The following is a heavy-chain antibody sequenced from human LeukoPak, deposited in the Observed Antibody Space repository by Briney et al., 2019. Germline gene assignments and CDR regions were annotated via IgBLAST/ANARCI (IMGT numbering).Heavy chain of an antibody. CDR3: ARVTSIAGPHYFDY. V-gene: IGHV4-34*01. CDR2: INHSGST. J-gene: IGHJ4*02. D-gene: IGHD6-6*01. CDR1: GGSFSGYY. Sequence: SETLSLTCAVYGGSFSGYYWSWIRQPPGKGLEWIGEINHSGSTNYNPSLKSRVTISVDTSKNQFSLKLSPVTAADTAVYYCARVTSIAGPHYFDYWGQGTLVTVSS.